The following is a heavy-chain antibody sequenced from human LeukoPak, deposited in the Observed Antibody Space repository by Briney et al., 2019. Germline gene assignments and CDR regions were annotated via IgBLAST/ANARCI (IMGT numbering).Heavy chain of an antibody. V-gene: IGHV3-53*01. J-gene: IGHJ4*02. CDR3: ARGVEPLAANTLAY. CDR2: LYSDGNT. Sequence: GGSLALSCAASGFTVITNDMTWVRQAPGKGLEWVSVLYSDGNTKYADSVQGRFTISRDNSKNTLYLEMNSLSPDDTAVYYCARGVEPLAANTLAYWGQGTLVTVSS. D-gene: IGHD1-14*01. CDR1: GFTVITND.